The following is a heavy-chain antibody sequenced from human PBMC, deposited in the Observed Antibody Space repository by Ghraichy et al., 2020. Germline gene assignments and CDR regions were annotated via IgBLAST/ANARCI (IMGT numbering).Heavy chain of an antibody. J-gene: IGHJ4*02. V-gene: IGHV3-7*01. CDR1: GFTLSSYW. CDR2: INRDGGEK. Sequence: GESLNISCAASGFTLSSYWMAWVRQAPGKGPEWVANINRDGGEKNYVDSMKGRFTISRDNTKNSLYLQMNSLRAEDTAVYYCARDDDGSLDYWGQGTLVTVSS. CDR3: ARDDDGSLDY. D-gene: IGHD5-24*01.